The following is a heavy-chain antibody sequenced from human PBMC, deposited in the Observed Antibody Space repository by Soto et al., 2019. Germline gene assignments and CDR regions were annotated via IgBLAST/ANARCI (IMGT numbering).Heavy chain of an antibody. CDR2: ISGSGGST. J-gene: IGHJ4*02. V-gene: IGHV3-23*01. CDR1: GFTFSSYA. Sequence: GGSLRLSCAASGFTFSSYAMSWVRQAPGKGLEWVSTISGSGGSTYDADSVKGRFTISRDNSKNTLYLQMNSLRAEDTAIYYCANDPTGWGGSGSYVDYWGQGTLVTVSS. CDR3: ANDPTGWGGSGSYVDY. D-gene: IGHD3-10*01.